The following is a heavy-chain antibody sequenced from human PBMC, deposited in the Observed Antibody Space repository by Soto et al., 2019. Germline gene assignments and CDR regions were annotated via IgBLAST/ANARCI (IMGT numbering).Heavy chain of an antibody. D-gene: IGHD3-16*02. CDR2: FDPEDGET. J-gene: IGHJ4*02. CDR3: ARDHPYRDNWAFDY. CDR1: GYTLTELS. Sequence: ASVKVSCKVSGYTLTELSMHWVRQAPGKGLEWMGGFDPEDGETIYAQKFQGRVTMTEDTSTDTAYMELSSLRSEDTAVYYCARDHPYRDNWAFDYWGQGAQVTVSS. V-gene: IGHV1-24*01.